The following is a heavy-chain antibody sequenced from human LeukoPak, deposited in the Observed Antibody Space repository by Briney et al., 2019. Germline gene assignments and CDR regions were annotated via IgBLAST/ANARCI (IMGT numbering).Heavy chain of an antibody. D-gene: IGHD3-9*01. CDR3: ASLTSGPGYASSYYYMDV. J-gene: IGHJ6*03. CDR2: INPNSGGT. V-gene: IGHV1-2*02. CDR1: GYTFTGYY. Sequence: GASVKVSCKASGYTFTGYYMHWVRQAPGQGLEWMGWINPNSGGTNYAQKFQGRVTMTRDTSISTAYMELSRLRSDDTAVYYCASLTSGPGYASSYYYMDVWGKGTTVTVSS.